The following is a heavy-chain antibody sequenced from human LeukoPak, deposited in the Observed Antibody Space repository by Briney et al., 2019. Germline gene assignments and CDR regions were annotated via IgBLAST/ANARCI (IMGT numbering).Heavy chain of an antibody. D-gene: IGHD2/OR15-2a*01. V-gene: IGHV4-61*02. CDR2: IYTSGST. CDR1: GGSINSCSYY. Sequence: SETLSLTCTVSGGSINSCSYYWSWIRQPAGKGLEWIGRIYTSGSTNYNPSLNSRVTISMDTSKNQFSLKLTSVTAADTAVYYCATGDYFYYYYYYMDVWGKGTTVTVSS. CDR3: ATGDYFYYYYYYMDV. J-gene: IGHJ6*03.